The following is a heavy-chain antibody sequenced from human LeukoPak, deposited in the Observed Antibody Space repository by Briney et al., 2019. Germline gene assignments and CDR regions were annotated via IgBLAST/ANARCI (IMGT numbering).Heavy chain of an antibody. CDR1: GYSFTSYW. Sequence: GESLKISCKGSGYSFTSYWIGWVRQMPGKGLERMGIIYPGDSDTRYSPSFQGQVTISADKSISTAYLQWSSLKASDTAMYYCARLPVVATEDYYYYYGMDVWGQGTTVTVSS. J-gene: IGHJ6*02. CDR3: ARLPVVATEDYYYYYGMDV. V-gene: IGHV5-51*01. D-gene: IGHD5-12*01. CDR2: IYPGDSDT.